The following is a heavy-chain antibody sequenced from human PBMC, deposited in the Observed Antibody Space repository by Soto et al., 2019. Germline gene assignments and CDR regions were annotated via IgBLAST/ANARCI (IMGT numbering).Heavy chain of an antibody. V-gene: IGHV3-23*01. J-gene: IGHJ2*01. CDR3: AKDSADILTGYGDWYFDL. CDR1: GFTFSSYA. D-gene: IGHD3-9*01. Sequence: EVQLLESGGGLVQPGGSLRLSCAASGFTFSSYAMSWVRQAPGKGLEWVSAISGSGGSTYYADSVKGRFTISRDNSKNTLYLQMNSLRVEDTAVYYCAKDSADILTGYGDWYFDLWGRGTLVTVSS. CDR2: ISGSGGST.